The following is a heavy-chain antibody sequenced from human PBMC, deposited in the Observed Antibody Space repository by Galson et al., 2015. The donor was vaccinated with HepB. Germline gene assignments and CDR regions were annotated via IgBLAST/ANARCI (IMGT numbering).Heavy chain of an antibody. J-gene: IGHJ6*03. CDR2: ISGSGGST. D-gene: IGHD2-8*02. Sequence: LRLSCAASGFTFSSYAMSWVRQAPGKGLEWVSAISGSGGSTYYADSVKGRFTISRDNSKNTLYLQMNSLRAEDTAVYYCAASYCTGGVCYSDYYYYYYMDVWGKGTTVTVSS. CDR3: AASYCTGGVCYSDYYYYYYMDV. V-gene: IGHV3-23*01. CDR1: GFTFSSYA.